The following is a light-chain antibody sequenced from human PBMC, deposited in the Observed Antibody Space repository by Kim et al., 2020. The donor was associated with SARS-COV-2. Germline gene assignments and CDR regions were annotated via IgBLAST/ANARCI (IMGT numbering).Light chain of an antibody. Sequence: QSVLTQPPSVSAAPGQRVTISCSGTFSNVGNSVSWCQQFPGTAPKLVIYDNDKRPSGISDRFSGSKSGTSATLDITGLQTGDEADYYCGVWDSGLKAFVFGTGTKVTVL. V-gene: IGLV1-51*01. CDR2: DND. CDR3: GVWDSGLKAFV. CDR1: FSNVGNS. J-gene: IGLJ1*01.